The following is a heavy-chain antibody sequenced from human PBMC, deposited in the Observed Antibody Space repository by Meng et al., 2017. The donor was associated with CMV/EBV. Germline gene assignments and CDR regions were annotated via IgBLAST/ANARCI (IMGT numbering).Heavy chain of an antibody. CDR1: GFTFSGSA. J-gene: IGHJ6*02. D-gene: IGHD3-3*01. CDR3: TRPNAYYDFWSGYGMGYYYYGMDV. V-gene: IGHV3-73*01. Sequence: GESLKISCAASGFTFSGSAMHWVRQASGKGLEWVGRIRSKANSYATAYAASVKGRFTISRDDSTNTAYLQMNSLKTEDTAVYYCTRPNAYYDFWSGYGMGYYYYGMDVWGQGTTVTVSS. CDR2: IRSKANSYAT.